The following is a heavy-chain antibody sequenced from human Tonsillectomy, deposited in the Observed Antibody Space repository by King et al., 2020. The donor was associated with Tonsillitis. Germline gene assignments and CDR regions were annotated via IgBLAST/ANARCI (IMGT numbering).Heavy chain of an antibody. D-gene: IGHD3-16*01. Sequence: VQLVETGGGLVQPGRSLRLSCVASGFTFEVYAMHWVRQAPGKGLEWVSGISWNGIDMGYADSVKGRFTISRDNAKNSLYLQMNSLRAEDTAFYYCAKVRSYDNGVRGYRGPTFVVWGRASMITV. CDR3: AKVRSYDNGVRGYRGPTFVV. CDR1: GFTFEVYA. CDR2: ISWNGIDM. J-gene: IGHJ3*01. V-gene: IGHV3-9*01.